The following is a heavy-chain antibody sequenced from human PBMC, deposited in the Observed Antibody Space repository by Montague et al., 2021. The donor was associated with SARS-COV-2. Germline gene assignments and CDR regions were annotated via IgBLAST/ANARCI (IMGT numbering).Heavy chain of an antibody. CDR3: ARREYSDGWGD. CDR1: GGPISGSSDY. Sequence: SETLSLTCTVTGGPISGSSDYWGWIRQPPGKGLEWIASVDYSGNTYYSPSLKSRLTISVDTSKNQFSLKLNSVTAADTALYYRARREYSDGWGDWGQGTLVTVSS. D-gene: IGHD5-12*01. J-gene: IGHJ4*02. CDR2: VDYSGNT. V-gene: IGHV4-39*01.